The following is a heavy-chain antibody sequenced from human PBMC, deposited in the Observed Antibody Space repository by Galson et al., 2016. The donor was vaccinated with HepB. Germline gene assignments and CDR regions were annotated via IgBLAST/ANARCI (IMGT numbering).Heavy chain of an antibody. D-gene: IGHD6-13*01. CDR3: ATMAAAGRSRKGFYYYGMDV. CDR2: ISYDGSNK. V-gene: IGHV3-30*03. Sequence: SLRLSCAASGFTFDDYGIHWVRQAPGKGLEWVAVISYDGSNKYYADSVKGRFTISRDNGKNSLYLQMDSLRDEDTAVYYCATMAAAGRSRKGFYYYGMDVWGQGTTVTVSS. CDR1: GFTFDDYG. J-gene: IGHJ6*02.